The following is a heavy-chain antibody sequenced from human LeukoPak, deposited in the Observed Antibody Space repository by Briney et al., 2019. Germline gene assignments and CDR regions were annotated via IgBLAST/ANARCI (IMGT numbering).Heavy chain of an antibody. CDR3: ARGIGMLFDWPLDYYYYYGMDV. V-gene: IGHV1-2*02. CDR2: INPNSGGT. J-gene: IGHJ6*02. CDR1: GYTFTGYY. Sequence: ASVKVSCKASGYTFTGYYMHWVRQAPGQGLEWMGWINPNSGGTNYAQKFQGRVTMTRDTSISTAYMELSSLRSEDTAVYYCARGIGMLFDWPLDYYYYYGMDVWGQGTTVTVSS. D-gene: IGHD3-9*01.